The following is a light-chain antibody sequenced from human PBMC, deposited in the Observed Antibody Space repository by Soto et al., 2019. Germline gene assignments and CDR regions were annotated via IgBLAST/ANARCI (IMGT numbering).Light chain of an antibody. J-gene: IGKJ4*01. Sequence: EGVLTQSPATLSLSPGERATLSCRASQSISTYLAWYQQKPGQAPRLLIYDASRRATGIPARFSGSGSGTDFTLTINSLEPEDFAVYYCQQRSKWPPPFGGGTKVEI. CDR1: QSISTY. CDR3: QQRSKWPPP. CDR2: DAS. V-gene: IGKV3-11*01.